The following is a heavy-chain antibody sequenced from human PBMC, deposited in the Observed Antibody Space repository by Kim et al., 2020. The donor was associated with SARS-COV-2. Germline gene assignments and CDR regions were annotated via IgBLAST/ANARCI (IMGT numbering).Heavy chain of an antibody. Sequence: SETLSLTCTVSGGSISSSSYYWGWIRQPPGKGLEWIGSIYYSGSTYYNPSLKSRVTISVDTSKNQFSLKLSSVTAADTAVYYCARLTVTKMPAFDYWGQGTLVTVSS. CDR3: ARLTVTKMPAFDY. D-gene: IGHD4-17*01. J-gene: IGHJ4*02. V-gene: IGHV4-39*01. CDR2: IYYSGST. CDR1: GGSISSSSYY.